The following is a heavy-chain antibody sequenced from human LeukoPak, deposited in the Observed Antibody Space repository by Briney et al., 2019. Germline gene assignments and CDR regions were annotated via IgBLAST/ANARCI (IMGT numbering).Heavy chain of an antibody. CDR2: FDLEDGET. D-gene: IGHD6-13*01. Sequence: ASVTVSFMVSGYTLTELSMHWVRQAPGKGREWMGGFDLEDGETIYAQKFQGRVTITEDTSTDTAYMELSSLRSEDTAVYYCATDRSYSSSWYAYWGQGTLVTVSS. CDR1: GYTLTELS. CDR3: ATDRSYSSSWYAY. J-gene: IGHJ4*02. V-gene: IGHV1-24*01.